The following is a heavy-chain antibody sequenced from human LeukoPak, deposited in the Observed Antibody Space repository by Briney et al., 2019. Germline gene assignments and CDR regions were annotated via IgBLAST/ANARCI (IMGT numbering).Heavy chain of an antibody. CDR3: ARAVYGSGSYYNGLYYFDY. Sequence: GGSLRLSCAASGFTFSSYSMNWVRQAPGKGLEWVSSISSSSSYIYYADSVKGRFTISRDNAKNSLYLQMNSLRAEDTAVYYCARAVYGSGSYYNGLYYFDYWGQGTLVTVSS. V-gene: IGHV3-21*01. CDR1: GFTFSSYS. J-gene: IGHJ4*02. D-gene: IGHD3-10*01. CDR2: ISSSSSYI.